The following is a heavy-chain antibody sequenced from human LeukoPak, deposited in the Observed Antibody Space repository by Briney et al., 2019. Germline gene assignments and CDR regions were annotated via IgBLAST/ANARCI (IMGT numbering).Heavy chain of an antibody. J-gene: IGHJ6*02. CDR2: ISYGGSIK. D-gene: IGHD3-9*01. Sequence: GRSLRLSCEASGFTFTNYGMHWVRQAPGKGLEWVAVISYGGSIKYYADSVRGRFTISRDNSKNTLDLQMNSLTAEDTAVYFCAKDWKWYFDRLSPYYDYYYGMDVWGQGTTVTVSS. V-gene: IGHV3-30*18. CDR1: GFTFTNYG. CDR3: AKDWKWYFDRLSPYYDYYYGMDV.